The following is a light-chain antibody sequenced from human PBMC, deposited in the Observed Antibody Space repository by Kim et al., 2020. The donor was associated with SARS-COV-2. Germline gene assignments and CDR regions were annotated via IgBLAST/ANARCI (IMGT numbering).Light chain of an antibody. J-gene: IGKJ1*01. V-gene: IGKV2-30*01. CDR1: QSLLYSDGNTY. CDR3: MQGRHWPPWT. Sequence: DVVMTQSPLSLPVTLGQPASISCRSSQSLLYSDGNTYLNWFQQRPGQSPRRLIYKVSNRDSGVPDRFSGSGSGTNFTLKISRVEAEDVGVYYCMQGRHWPPWTFGQGTKVDIK. CDR2: KVS.